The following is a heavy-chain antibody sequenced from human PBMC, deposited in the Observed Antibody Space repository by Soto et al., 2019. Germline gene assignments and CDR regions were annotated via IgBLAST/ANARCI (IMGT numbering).Heavy chain of an antibody. CDR1: GFTFSDYY. Sequence: PGGSLRLSCAASGFTFSDYYMSWIRQAPGKGLDYISYISSSSGSTNYADSAKGRFTISRDNSKNTLYLQMNSLRAEDTAVYYCARSEATYYDFWSGYYWPRDYYYGMDVWGQGTTVTV. CDR2: ISSSSGST. D-gene: IGHD3-3*01. CDR3: ARSEATYYDFWSGYYWPRDYYYGMDV. V-gene: IGHV3-11*06. J-gene: IGHJ6*02.